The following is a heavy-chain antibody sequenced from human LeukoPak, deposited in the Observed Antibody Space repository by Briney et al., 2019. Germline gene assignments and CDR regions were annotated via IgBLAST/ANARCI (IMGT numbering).Heavy chain of an antibody. CDR3: AKDSNYYGSGSYSYFDY. CDR2: INNSGSTI. CDR1: GFTFSDYY. Sequence: GRSLRLSCAASGFTFSDYYMSWIRQAPGKGLEWISYINNSGSTIYYANSLKGRFTISRDNAKRSLYLQMESLRAEDTAVYYCAKDSNYYGSGSYSYFDYWGQGTLVTVSS. J-gene: IGHJ4*02. D-gene: IGHD3-10*01. V-gene: IGHV3-11*01.